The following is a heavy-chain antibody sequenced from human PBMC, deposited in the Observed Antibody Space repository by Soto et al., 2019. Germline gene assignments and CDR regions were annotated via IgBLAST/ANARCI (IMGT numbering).Heavy chain of an antibody. CDR2: INHSGST. D-gene: IGHD6-13*01. CDR1: GGSFSGYY. Sequence: PSETLSLTCAVYGGSFSGYYWSWIRQPPGKGLEWIGEINHSGSTNYNPSLKSRVTISVDTSKNQFSLKLSSVTAADTAVYYCARGIAAAGFQHWGQGTLVTVSS. J-gene: IGHJ1*01. V-gene: IGHV4-34*01. CDR3: ARGIAAAGFQH.